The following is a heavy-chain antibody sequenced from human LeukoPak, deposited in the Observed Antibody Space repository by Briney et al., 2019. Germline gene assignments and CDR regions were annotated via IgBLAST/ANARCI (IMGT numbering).Heavy chain of an antibody. D-gene: IGHD3-3*01. J-gene: IGHJ5*02. Sequence: SVKVSCKASGGTFSSYAISWVRQAPGQGLEWMGRIIPIFGTANYAQKFQGRVTITTDESTSTAHMELSSLRSEDTAVYYCARDWGLAYDFWSGYYKGNWFDPWGQGTLVTVSS. CDR3: ARDWGLAYDFWSGYYKGNWFDP. CDR2: IIPIFGTA. CDR1: GGTFSSYA. V-gene: IGHV1-69*05.